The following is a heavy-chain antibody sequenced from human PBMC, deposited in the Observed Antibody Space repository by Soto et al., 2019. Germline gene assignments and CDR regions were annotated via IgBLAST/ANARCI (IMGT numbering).Heavy chain of an antibody. D-gene: IGHD6-19*01. V-gene: IGHV3-33*01. CDR3: ARDGIAVAGNSVHFDY. CDR2: IWYDGSNK. Sequence: GGSLRLSCAASGFTFSSYAMHWVRQAPGKGLEWVAVIWYDGSNKYYADSVKGRFTISRDNSKNTLYLQMNSLRAEDTAVYYCARDGIAVAGNSVHFDYWGQGTLVTVSS. J-gene: IGHJ4*02. CDR1: GFTFSSYA.